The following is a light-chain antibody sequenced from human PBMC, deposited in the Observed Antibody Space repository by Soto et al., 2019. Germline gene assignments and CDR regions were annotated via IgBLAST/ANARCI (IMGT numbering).Light chain of an antibody. Sequence: EIGLTQSPGTVSLSPGERATLSCRASQSVGSRWLAWYQQKPGQAPRVLIYGGSNRATGIPDRFSGSGSWTDFTLTISRLEPEDFAVYYCQQYYSSRTFGQGKKV. CDR3: QQYYSSRT. CDR2: GGS. V-gene: IGKV3-20*01. CDR1: QSVGSRW. J-gene: IGKJ1*01.